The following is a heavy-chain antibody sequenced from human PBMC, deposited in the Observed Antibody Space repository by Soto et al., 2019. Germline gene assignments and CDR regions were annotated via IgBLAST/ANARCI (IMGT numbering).Heavy chain of an antibody. D-gene: IGHD1-7*01. CDR1: GFTFGSYS. J-gene: IGHJ6*02. CDR3: QVDGNYPTAYYYRLAV. Sequence: GGSLRLSCAASGFTFGSYSMNWVRQAPGKGLEWVSYISSSSSTIYYADSVKGRFTISRDNAKNSLYLQMNSLRDEDTAVYYCQVDGNYPTAYYYRLAVWGQVTTVPVSS. CDR2: ISSSSSTI. V-gene: IGHV3-48*02.